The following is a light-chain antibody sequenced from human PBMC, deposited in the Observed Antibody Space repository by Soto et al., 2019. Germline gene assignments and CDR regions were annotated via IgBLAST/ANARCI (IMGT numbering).Light chain of an antibody. Sequence: ERVLTQSPGTLALSPGETATLSCRASQSVSSDYLAWYQQKPGQPPRLLIYGASSRATGVPERFSGSGSGTDFTLTISSLEPEDFAVYYCQQHGSSFRGGTKVEIK. J-gene: IGKJ4*01. CDR2: GAS. CDR3: QQHGSS. CDR1: QSVSSDY. V-gene: IGKV3-20*01.